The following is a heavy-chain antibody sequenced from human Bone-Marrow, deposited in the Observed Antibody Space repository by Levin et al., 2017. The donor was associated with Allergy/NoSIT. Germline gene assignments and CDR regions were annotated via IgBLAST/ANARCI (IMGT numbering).Heavy chain of an antibody. V-gene: IGHV3-11*01. CDR3: ARAFKDVFDI. Sequence: GGSLRLSCAASGFTFSDYYMTWIRQAPGKGLEWVSYITSSGSNEYYGDSVKGRFTISRDNAKNSLYLQMSSLRAEDTAVYYCARAFKDVFDIWGQGTMVTVSS. CDR2: ITSSGSNE. CDR1: GFTFSDYY. J-gene: IGHJ3*02.